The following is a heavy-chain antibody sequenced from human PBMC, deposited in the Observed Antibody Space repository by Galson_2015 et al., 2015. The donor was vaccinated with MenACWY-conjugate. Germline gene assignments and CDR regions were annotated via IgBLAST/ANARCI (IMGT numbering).Heavy chain of an antibody. Sequence: SLRLSCAASGFTFSSYWMSWVRQAPGKGLEWVANIKQDGSEKYYVDSVKGRFTISGDNAKNSLYLQMNSLRAEDTAVYYCAREGPVVITGVRYYYYGMDVWGQGTTVTVSS. V-gene: IGHV3-7*03. CDR3: AREGPVVITGVRYYYYGMDV. J-gene: IGHJ6*02. D-gene: IGHD3-22*01. CDR2: IKQDGSEK. CDR1: GFTFSSYW.